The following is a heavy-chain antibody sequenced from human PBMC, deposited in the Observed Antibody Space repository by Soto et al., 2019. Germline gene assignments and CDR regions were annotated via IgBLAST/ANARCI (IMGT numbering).Heavy chain of an antibody. Sequence: ASVKVSCKASGYTFTSYDISWVRQATGQGLEWMGWMNPNSGNTGYAQKFQGRVTMTRNTSISTAYMELSSLRSEDTAVYYCARGPYDFWSGYYHFDYWGQGTLVTVSS. V-gene: IGHV1-8*01. D-gene: IGHD3-3*01. CDR2: MNPNSGNT. CDR3: ARGPYDFWSGYYHFDY. J-gene: IGHJ4*02. CDR1: GYTFTSYD.